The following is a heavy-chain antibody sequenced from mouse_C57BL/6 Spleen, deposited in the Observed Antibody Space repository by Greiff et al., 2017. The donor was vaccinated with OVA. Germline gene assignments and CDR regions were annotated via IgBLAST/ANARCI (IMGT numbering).Heavy chain of an antibody. CDR2: IDPANGNT. V-gene: IGHV14-3*01. Sequence: EVQLQESVAELVRPGASVKLSCTASGFNIKNTYMHWVKQRPEQGLEWIGRIDPANGNTKYAPKFQGKATITADTSSNTAYLQLSSLTSEDTAIYYCARSPYGNYKNYAMDYWGQGTSVTVSS. CDR3: ARSPYGNYKNYAMDY. CDR1: GFNIKNTY. J-gene: IGHJ4*01. D-gene: IGHD2-1*01.